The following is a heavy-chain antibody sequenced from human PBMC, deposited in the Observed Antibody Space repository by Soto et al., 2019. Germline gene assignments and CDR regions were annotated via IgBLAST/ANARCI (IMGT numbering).Heavy chain of an antibody. V-gene: IGHV3-23*01. CDR1: EFTFSSHA. Sequence: GGSLRLSCAASEFTFSSHAMAWVRQAPGKGLEWVSTISSSGGSTYYLDSVKGRFTISRDNSKNTLYLQLSSLTAEDTAVYYCAKFLTPLSQYGDVWGKGTTVTVSS. CDR2: ISSSGGST. J-gene: IGHJ6*04. D-gene: IGHD3-9*01. CDR3: AKFLTPLSQYGDV.